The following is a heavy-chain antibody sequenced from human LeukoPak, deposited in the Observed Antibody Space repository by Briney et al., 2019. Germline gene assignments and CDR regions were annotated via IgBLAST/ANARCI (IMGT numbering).Heavy chain of an antibody. D-gene: IGHD1-26*01. V-gene: IGHV4-59*08. J-gene: IGHJ2*01. Sequence: SETLSLTCTVSGGSISSYYWSWIRQPPGKGLEWIGYIYYSGSTNYNPSLKSRVTISVDTSKYQFSLKLSSVTAADTAVYYCASLIVGAAADWYFDLWGRGTLVTVSS. CDR3: ASLIVGAAADWYFDL. CDR2: IYYSGST. CDR1: GGSISSYY.